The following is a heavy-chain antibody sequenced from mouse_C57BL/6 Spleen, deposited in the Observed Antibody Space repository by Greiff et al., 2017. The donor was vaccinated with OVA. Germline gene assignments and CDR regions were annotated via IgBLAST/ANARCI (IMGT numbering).Heavy chain of an antibody. Sequence: VKLVESGPGLVAPSQSLSITCTVSGFSLTSYAISWVRQPPGKGLEWLGVIWTGGGTNYNSALKSRLSISKDNSKSQVFLKMNSLQTDDTARYYCARTTTVVADWYFDVWGTGTTVTVSS. CDR2: IWTGGGT. D-gene: IGHD1-1*01. V-gene: IGHV2-9-1*01. CDR1: GFSLTSYA. J-gene: IGHJ1*03. CDR3: ARTTTVVADWYFDV.